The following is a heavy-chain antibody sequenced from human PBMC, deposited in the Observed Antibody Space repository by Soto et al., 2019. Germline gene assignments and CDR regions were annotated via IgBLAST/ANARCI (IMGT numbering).Heavy chain of an antibody. Sequence: QITLKESGPTLAKPTQTLTLTCTFSGFSLSTSGVGVGWIRQPPGKALEWLALTYWDDDKSYSPSLKSRLTITKDTSKNQVVLTMTNMDPVDTSTYYCAHSNRSSLQVLDYFDYWGQGTLVTVSS. V-gene: IGHV2-5*02. CDR2: TYWDDDK. D-gene: IGHD6-13*01. CDR1: GFSLSTSGVG. CDR3: AHSNRSSLQVLDYFDY. J-gene: IGHJ4*02.